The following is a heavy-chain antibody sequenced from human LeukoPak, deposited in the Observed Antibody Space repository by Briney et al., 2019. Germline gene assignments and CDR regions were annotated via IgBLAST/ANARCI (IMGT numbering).Heavy chain of an antibody. CDR1: TFTFSSFT. D-gene: IGHD1-26*01. CDR2: ISGSGGST. Sequence: GGSLRLSCAASTFTFSSFTMSWVRQAPGKGLEWVSGISGSGGSTYYADSVRGRFTISRDNSKNTLFLQMNSLRAEDTAIYYCAKPDMGYWAIKYWGQGTLVTVSS. CDR3: AKPDMGYWAIKY. V-gene: IGHV3-23*01. J-gene: IGHJ4*02.